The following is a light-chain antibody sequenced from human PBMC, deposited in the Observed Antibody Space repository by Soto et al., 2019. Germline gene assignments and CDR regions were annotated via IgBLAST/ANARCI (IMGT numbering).Light chain of an antibody. Sequence: DIEITQSPSSVSASVRDRVTITCRASEDILSWLAWYQQKPGEAPRHLIYASSNLQSGVPSRFSGSGSGTAFTLTITGLQPEDFGTYYCQQANSFPITFGPGTRLEIK. CDR3: QQANSFPIT. CDR2: ASS. V-gene: IGKV1-12*01. J-gene: IGKJ3*01. CDR1: EDILSW.